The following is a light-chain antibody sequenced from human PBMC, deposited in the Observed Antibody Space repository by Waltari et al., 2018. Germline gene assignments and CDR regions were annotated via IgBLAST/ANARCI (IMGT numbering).Light chain of an antibody. CDR3: AAWEDSLLGV. CDR2: RNN. Sequence: QSVLTQPPSASGTPGQMVTLPCSGSSSNIGHNFVYWYQQHPGTAPKLLIYRNNQRPSGVPDRFSVSKSGTSASLAISGLRSEDEADYYCAAWEDSLLGVFGGGTKLTVL. J-gene: IGLJ2*01. V-gene: IGLV1-47*01. CDR1: SSNIGHNF.